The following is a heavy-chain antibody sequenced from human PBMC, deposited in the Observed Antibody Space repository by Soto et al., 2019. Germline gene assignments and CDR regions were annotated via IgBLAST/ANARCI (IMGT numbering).Heavy chain of an antibody. Sequence: QVQLVQSGAEVKKPGASVKVSCKASGYTFTSYGISWVRQAPGQGLEWMGWISAYNGNTNYAQKLQGRVTMTTDTSTRTAYMELRSRRSADTAVSDCAPPVADDEGWFDPCGQGTPVTVSS. J-gene: IGHJ5*02. CDR3: APPVADDEGWFDP. CDR2: ISAYNGNT. V-gene: IGHV1-18*04. D-gene: IGHD1-1*01. CDR1: GYTFTSYG.